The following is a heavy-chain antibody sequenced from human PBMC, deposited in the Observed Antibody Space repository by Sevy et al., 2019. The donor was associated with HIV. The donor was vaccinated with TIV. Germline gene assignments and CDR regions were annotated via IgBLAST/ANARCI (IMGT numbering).Heavy chain of an antibody. V-gene: IGHV4-59*02. CDR2: IYYSGTP. CDR3: AKDPAGDYGL. J-gene: IGHJ4*02. Sequence: SETLSLTCTVSGDSVTSYYWSWIRQPPGKGLEWFGYIYYSGTPRYNPSFKSRVTISVDTSKNHFSLKMNSVTAADTAMYYCAKDPAGDYGLWGQGILVTVSS. D-gene: IGHD3-10*01. CDR1: GDSVTSYY.